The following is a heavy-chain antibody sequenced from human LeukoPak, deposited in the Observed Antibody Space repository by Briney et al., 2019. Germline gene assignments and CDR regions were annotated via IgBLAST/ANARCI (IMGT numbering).Heavy chain of an antibody. CDR3: AREMSGSNDAFDI. D-gene: IGHD3-10*01. CDR1: GFTLSNYD. V-gene: IGHV3-13*01. Sequence: GGSLRLSCAASGFTLSNYDMHWVRHGTGEGLEWVSMIYRAGDTYYPDSVKGRLTVSRDYAKNSFYLQMNSLRAGDTAVYYCAREMSGSNDAFDIWGQGTMVTVSS. CDR2: IYRAGDT. J-gene: IGHJ3*02.